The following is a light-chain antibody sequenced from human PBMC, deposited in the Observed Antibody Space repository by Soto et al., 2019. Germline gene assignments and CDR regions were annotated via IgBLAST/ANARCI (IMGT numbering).Light chain of an antibody. V-gene: IGKV3-20*01. CDR3: QQFGNTPWT. CDR1: QSVPNTY. Sequence: ESVLSHSPGIMSLSPGERANLSCRASQSVPNTYLAWYQQKPGQPPRLLISAASHRATGIPDRFSCSGSGKAVTLTISRLEPGDFAVYFCQQFGNTPWTFGQGTRVDI. J-gene: IGKJ1*01. CDR2: AAS.